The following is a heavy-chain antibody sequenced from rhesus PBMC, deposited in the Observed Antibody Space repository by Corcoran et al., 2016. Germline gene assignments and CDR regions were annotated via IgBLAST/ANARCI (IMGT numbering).Heavy chain of an antibody. D-gene: IGHD6-13*01. CDR3: ARQPPNLAAARGPFDY. V-gene: IGHV4-65*02. CDR1: GGSISSSTW. CDR2: IGGSSGST. J-gene: IGHJ4*01. Sequence: QVQLQVSGPGLVKPSETPSLTCACPGGSISSSTWRSWIRPPPGKGHEWLGNIGGSSGSTYYNPSLKSRVTISKDTSKNQFSLKLSSVTAADTAVYYCARQPPNLAAARGPFDYWGQGVLVTVSS.